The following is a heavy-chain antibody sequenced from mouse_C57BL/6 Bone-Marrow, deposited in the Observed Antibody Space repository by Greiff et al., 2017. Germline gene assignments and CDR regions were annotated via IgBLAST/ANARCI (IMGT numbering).Heavy chain of an antibody. J-gene: IGHJ1*03. CDR1: GYTFTSYW. D-gene: IGHD2-4*01. V-gene: IGHV1-64*01. CDR2: IHPNSGST. CDR3: ARSSIMITDLYWYFDV. Sequence: QVQLQQPGAELVKPGASVKLSCKASGYTFTSYWMHWVKQRPGQGLEWIGMIHPNSGSTNYNEKFKSKATLTVDKSSSTAYMQLSSLTSEYSAVYYCARSSIMITDLYWYFDVWGTGTTVTVSS.